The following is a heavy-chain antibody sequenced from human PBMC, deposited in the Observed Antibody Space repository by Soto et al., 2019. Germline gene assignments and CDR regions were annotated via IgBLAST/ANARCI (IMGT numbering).Heavy chain of an antibody. J-gene: IGHJ6*02. Sequence: VKVSCKASGGTFSSYAISWVRQAPGQGLEWMGGIIPIFGTANYAQKFQGRVTITADESTSTAYMELSSLRSEDTAVYYCARDRRLNDFWSGYPRHSYGMDVWGQGTTVTVSS. D-gene: IGHD3-3*01. CDR1: GGTFSSYA. CDR2: IIPIFGTA. V-gene: IGHV1-69*13. CDR3: ARDRRLNDFWSGYPRHSYGMDV.